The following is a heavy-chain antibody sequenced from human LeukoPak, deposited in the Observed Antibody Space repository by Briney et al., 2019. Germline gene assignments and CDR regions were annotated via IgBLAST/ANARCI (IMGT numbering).Heavy chain of an antibody. CDR2: IYYSGST. CDR3: ARSSDYDFWSGYYTNYYYMDV. D-gene: IGHD3-3*01. J-gene: IGHJ6*03. CDR1: GGSISSHY. Sequence: SEALSLTCTVSGGSISSHYWSWIRQPRGKGLEWIGYIYYSGSTNYNPSLKSRVTISVDTSKNQFALKLSSVTAADTAVYYCARSSDYDFWSGYYTNYYYMDVWGKGTTVTVSS. V-gene: IGHV4-59*11.